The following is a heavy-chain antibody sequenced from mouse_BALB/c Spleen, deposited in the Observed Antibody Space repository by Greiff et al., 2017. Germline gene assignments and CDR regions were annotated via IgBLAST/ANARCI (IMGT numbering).Heavy chain of an antibody. CDR3: ARGGNPYAMDY. D-gene: IGHD2-1*01. V-gene: IGHV1-69*02. Sequence: QVQLQQPGAELVKPGASVKLSCKASGYTFTSYWLHWVKQRPGQGLEWIGEIDPSDSYTNYNQKFKGKATLTVDKSSSTAYMQLSSLTSEDSAVYYCARGGNPYAMDYWGQGTSVTVSA. CDR2: IDPSDSYT. CDR1: GYTFTSYW. J-gene: IGHJ4*01.